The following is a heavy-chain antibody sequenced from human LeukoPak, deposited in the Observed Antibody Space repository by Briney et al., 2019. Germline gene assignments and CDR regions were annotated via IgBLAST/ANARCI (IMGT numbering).Heavy chain of an antibody. CDR1: GFTVSSNY. J-gene: IGHJ4*02. V-gene: IGHV3-53*01. D-gene: IGHD5-24*01. Sequence: GGSLRLSCAASGFTVSSNYMSWVRQAPGKGLEWVSVIYSGGSTYYADSVKGRFTISRDNSKNTLYLQMNSLRAEDTAVYYCARGEMATTYFDYWGQETLVTVSS. CDR2: IYSGGST. CDR3: ARGEMATTYFDY.